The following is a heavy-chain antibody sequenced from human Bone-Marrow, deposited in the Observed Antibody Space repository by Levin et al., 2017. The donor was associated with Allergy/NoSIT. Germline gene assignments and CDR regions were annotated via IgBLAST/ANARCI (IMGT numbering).Heavy chain of an antibody. CDR3: TRDREVASTVWWLDAFEI. CDR2: IRSEAYGGTT. D-gene: IGHD5-12*01. Sequence: PGGSLRLSCSASGFIFGDYAMTWVRQAPGKGLEWVGFIRSEAYGGTTDYAASVRGRFTISRDDSKSIAFLQLNSLRNEDTAVYFCTRDREVASTVWWLDAFEIWGQGTMVTVSS. CDR1: GFIFGDYA. V-gene: IGHV3-49*04. J-gene: IGHJ3*02.